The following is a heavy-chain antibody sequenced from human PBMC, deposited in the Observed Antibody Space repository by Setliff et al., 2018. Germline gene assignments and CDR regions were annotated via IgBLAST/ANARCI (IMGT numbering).Heavy chain of an antibody. J-gene: IGHJ4*02. CDR2: IGDGGGGT. Sequence: PGGSLRLSCAASGFTLSSYWMHWVRQAPGKGLVWVSRIGDGGGGTTYADSVQGRFTISRDNSNNTLYLQMDSLRAEDTAVYYCARSKLRDYQPKYYFDSWGQGTLVTVSS. CDR3: ARSKLRDYQPKYYFDS. CDR1: GFTLSSYW. V-gene: IGHV3-74*01. D-gene: IGHD3-16*01.